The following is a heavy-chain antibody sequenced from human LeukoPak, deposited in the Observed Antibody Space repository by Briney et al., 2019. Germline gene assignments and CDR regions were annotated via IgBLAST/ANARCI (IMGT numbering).Heavy chain of an antibody. Sequence: SETLSLTCTVSGGSISSSSYYWGWIRQPPGKGLEWIGSIYYSGSTYYSPSLRSRVTISVDTSKNQFSLKLSSVTAADTAVYYCARETSQKGAHYMDVRGKGTTITISS. D-gene: IGHD3-16*01. CDR2: IYYSGST. V-gene: IGHV4-39*07. CDR3: ARETSQKGAHYMDV. CDR1: GGSISSSSYY. J-gene: IGHJ6*03.